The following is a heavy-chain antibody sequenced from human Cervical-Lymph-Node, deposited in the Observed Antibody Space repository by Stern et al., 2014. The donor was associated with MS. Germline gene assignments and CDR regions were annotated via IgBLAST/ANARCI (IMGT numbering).Heavy chain of an antibody. Sequence: VQLVESGGGVVQPGGSLRLSCAASGFSFNSYALHWVRQAPGKGLECVAVISYDGSNTFYADAMKGRFTISRDNSKNTLYLQMNSLRLEDTAVYFCARGSMIIVVNYFYYGMDVWGQGTTVTVSS. CDR1: GFSFNSYA. CDR3: ARGSMIIVVNYFYYGMDV. J-gene: IGHJ6*02. D-gene: IGHD3-22*01. V-gene: IGHV3-30*01. CDR2: ISYDGSNT.